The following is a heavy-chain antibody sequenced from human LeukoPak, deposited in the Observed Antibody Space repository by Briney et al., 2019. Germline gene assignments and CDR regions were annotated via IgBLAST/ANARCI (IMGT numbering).Heavy chain of an antibody. J-gene: IGHJ5*02. CDR1: RGSFSGYY. Sequence: SETLSLTCAVYRGSFSGYYWSWIRQPPGKGLEWIGEINHSGITDYNPSLRSRVTISVDTSKNQFSLKLSSVTAADTAIYYCARAVIVVAAATQRNWFDPWGQGTLVTVSS. D-gene: IGHD2-15*01. V-gene: IGHV4-34*01. CDR3: ARAVIVVAAATQRNWFDP. CDR2: INHSGIT.